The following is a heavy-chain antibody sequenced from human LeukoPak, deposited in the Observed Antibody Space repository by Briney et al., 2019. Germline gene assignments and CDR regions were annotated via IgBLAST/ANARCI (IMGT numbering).Heavy chain of an antibody. Sequence: PSETLPLTCTVSGGSISGSYWSWIRQSRGKGLEWIGYIYYNGNTDYNPSLRSRLTMSVDTSKNQFSLKLTSVAAADTALYYCAKGGWSLDIWGQGTMVTVSS. V-gene: IGHV4-59*03. CDR3: AKGGWSLDI. CDR2: IYYNGNT. CDR1: GGSISGSY. J-gene: IGHJ3*02. D-gene: IGHD6-19*01.